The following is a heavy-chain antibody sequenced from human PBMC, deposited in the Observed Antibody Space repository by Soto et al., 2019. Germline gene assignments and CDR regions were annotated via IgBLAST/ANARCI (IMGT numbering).Heavy chain of an antibody. CDR2: IYYTGNS. J-gene: IGHJ4*02. V-gene: IGHV4-31*03. CDR1: GASISSGAYY. Sequence: QVQLQESGPGLVKPSQTLSLTCTVSGASISSGAYYWSWIRQQPGKGLEWVGYIYYTGNSYYNPSVKRRSSMSIDTSNNQFSLRLSSVTAADTAVYYCSAGSETHYSVATGFDFWGLGTLVTVSP. CDR3: SAGSETHYSVATGFDF. D-gene: IGHD6-13*01.